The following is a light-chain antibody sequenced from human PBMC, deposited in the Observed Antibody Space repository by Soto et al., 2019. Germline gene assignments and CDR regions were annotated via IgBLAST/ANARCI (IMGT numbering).Light chain of an antibody. CDR1: QGISNY. Sequence: DIQMPQSPSSLSASVGDSVTITCRASQGISNYLAWYQQKPGKVPKLLIYAASTLQSGVPSRFSGSGSGTDFTLTISSLQPEDVATYYCQKYNSAPRTVGQGTKVDIK. J-gene: IGKJ1*01. CDR3: QKYNSAPRT. V-gene: IGKV1-27*01. CDR2: AAS.